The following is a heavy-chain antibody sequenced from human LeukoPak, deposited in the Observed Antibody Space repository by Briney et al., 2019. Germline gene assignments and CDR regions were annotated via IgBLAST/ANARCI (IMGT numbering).Heavy chain of an antibody. V-gene: IGHV3-7*03. CDR2: IKVDGSEK. Sequence: PGGSLRLSCAASGFTFSNYWMSWVRQAPGKGLEWVANIKVDGSEKYYLDSVKGRFTISRDNAKNSVYPQMISLRTEDTAVYYCGRKTGVTGEAFDCWGQGTLVTVSS. CDR3: GRKTGVTGEAFDC. J-gene: IGHJ4*02. CDR1: GFTFSNYW. D-gene: IGHD7-27*01.